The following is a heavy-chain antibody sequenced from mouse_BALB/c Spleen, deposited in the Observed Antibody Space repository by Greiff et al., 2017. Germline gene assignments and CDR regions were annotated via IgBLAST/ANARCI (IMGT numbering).Heavy chain of an antibody. J-gene: IGHJ3*01. CDR1: GFSLTSYG. D-gene: IGHD2-2*01. CDR3: AGYGYDDGFAY. CDR2: IWAGGST. Sequence: VKLVESGPGLVAPSQSLSITCTVSGFSLTSYGVHWVRQPPGKGLEWLGVIWAGGSTNYNSALMSRLSISKDNSKSQVFLKMNSLQTDDTAMYYCAGYGYDDGFAYWGQGTLVTVSA. V-gene: IGHV2-9*02.